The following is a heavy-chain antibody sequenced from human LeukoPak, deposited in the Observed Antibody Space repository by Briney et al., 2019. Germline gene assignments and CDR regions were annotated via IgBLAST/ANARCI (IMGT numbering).Heavy chain of an antibody. Sequence: ASVKVSCKASGYTFTSYGISWVRQAPGQGLEWMGIINPSGGSTSYAQKFQGRVTMTRDMSTSTVYMELSSLRSEDTAVYYCASPNNYYDSSGYYGAFDIWGQGTMVTVSS. D-gene: IGHD3-22*01. J-gene: IGHJ3*02. CDR2: INPSGGST. V-gene: IGHV1-46*01. CDR3: ASPNNYYDSSGYYGAFDI. CDR1: GYTFTSYG.